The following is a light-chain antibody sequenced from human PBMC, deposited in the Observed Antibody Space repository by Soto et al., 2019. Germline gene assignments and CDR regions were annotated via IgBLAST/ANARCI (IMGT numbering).Light chain of an antibody. CDR1: QSVSNAY. CDR3: QQYASSPRT. J-gene: IGKJ1*01. CDR2: GAS. Sequence: EIVVTQSPGTLSLSPGERATLSCTASQSVSNAYVAWYQQKPGQAPRLLISGASFRAAGISDRFSGSGSGTAFTLTISRLEPEDFAVYYCQQYASSPRTFGQGTKVDMK. V-gene: IGKV3-20*01.